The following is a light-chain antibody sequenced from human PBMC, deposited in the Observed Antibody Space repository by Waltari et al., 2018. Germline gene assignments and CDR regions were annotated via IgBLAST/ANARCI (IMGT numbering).Light chain of an antibody. CDR1: QSLVHSDGNTY. Sequence: DVVMTQSPPSLPITPGQPASISCRSSQSLVHSDGNTYLRRYQQKPGQPPRLLIYKCSNRDSGVPDRVSGSGAGTDFTLKISREEAEDVGVYYCGQGTHWPYSFGQGTKVEIK. V-gene: IGKV2-30*02. CDR3: GQGTHWPYS. J-gene: IGKJ2*03. CDR2: KCS.